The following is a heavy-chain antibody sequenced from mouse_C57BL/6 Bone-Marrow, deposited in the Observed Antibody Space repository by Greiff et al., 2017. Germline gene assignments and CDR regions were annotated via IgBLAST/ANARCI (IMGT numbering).Heavy chain of an antibody. J-gene: IGHJ2*01. D-gene: IGHD1-1*02. V-gene: IGHV14-1*01. Sequence: VQLQQSGAELVKPGASVKLSCTASGFNFTDYYMHWVKQRPEQGLEWIGKIDPADGDTDYAPKFQGKATMAADTSSNTAYLQLSSLTSEDSAVYYGSSCGCVEAFDYWGQGTPLTVSA. CDR3: SSCGCVEAFDY. CDR1: GFNFTDYY. CDR2: IDPADGDT.